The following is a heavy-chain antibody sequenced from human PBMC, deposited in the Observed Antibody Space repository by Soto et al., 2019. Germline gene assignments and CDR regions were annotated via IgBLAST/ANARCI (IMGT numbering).Heavy chain of an antibody. D-gene: IGHD3-3*01. J-gene: IGHJ6*02. CDR2: ISYDGSNK. V-gene: IGHV3-30-3*01. Sequence: QVQLVESGGGVVQPGRSLRLSCAASGFTFSSYAMHWVRQAPGKGLEWVAVISYDGSNKYYGDSVKGRFSISRDNSKNTVYVQMNSPSAAATAVYYCARGVEWSVYYYGMDVWGQGTTVTVSS. CDR1: GFTFSSYA. CDR3: ARGVEWSVYYYGMDV.